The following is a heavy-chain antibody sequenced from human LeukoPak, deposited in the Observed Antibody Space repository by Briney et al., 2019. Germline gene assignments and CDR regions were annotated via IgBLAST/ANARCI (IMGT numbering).Heavy chain of an antibody. CDR1: GGSISSYY. Sequence: SETLSLTCTVSGGSISSYYWSWIRQPPGKGPEWIGYIYYSGSTNYNPSLKSRVTISVDTSKNQFSLKLSSVTAADTAVYYCARVSPRGLWFGEATFDYWGQGTLVTVSS. J-gene: IGHJ4*02. CDR2: IYYSGST. V-gene: IGHV4-59*12. CDR3: ARVSPRGLWFGEATFDY. D-gene: IGHD3-10*01.